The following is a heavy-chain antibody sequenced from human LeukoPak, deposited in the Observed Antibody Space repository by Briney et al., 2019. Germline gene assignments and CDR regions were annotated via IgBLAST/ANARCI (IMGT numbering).Heavy chain of an antibody. V-gene: IGHV3-9*01. CDR1: GFSFDNHA. CDR3: ARAIGDGYSGYVDY. J-gene: IGHJ4*02. D-gene: IGHD5-12*01. Sequence: GRSLRLSCAASGFSFDNHAMHWVRQAPGKGLEWVSGITWNSGSIGYADSVKGRFTISRDNSKNTLYLQMNSLRAEDTAVYYCARAIGDGYSGYVDYWGQGTLVTVSS. CDR2: ITWNSGSI.